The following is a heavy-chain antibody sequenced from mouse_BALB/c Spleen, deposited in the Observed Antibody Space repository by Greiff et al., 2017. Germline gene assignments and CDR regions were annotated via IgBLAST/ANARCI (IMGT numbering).Heavy chain of an antibody. CDR2: IYPGSVST. J-gene: IGHJ4*01. Sequence: QVQLQQPGAELVKPGTSVKRSCKASGYTFSRYWIYCVKLRPGQGLEWVGDIYPGSVSTNYNEKFKSKATLTVDTSSSTAYMQLSSLASEDSALYYCARGEYAMDYWGQGTSVTVSS. V-gene: IGHV1-55*01. CDR1: GYTFSRYW. CDR3: ARGEYAMDY.